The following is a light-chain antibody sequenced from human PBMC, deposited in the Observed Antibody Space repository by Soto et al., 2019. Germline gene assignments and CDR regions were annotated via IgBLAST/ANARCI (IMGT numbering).Light chain of an antibody. J-gene: IGLJ1*01. CDR3: QSYDNSLGVCYV. Sequence: QSALTQPASVSGSPGQSITISCTGTSSDVVGYNHVSWYQQYPGKVPKLLIYNVSHRPSGVSNRFSGSKSGNTASLAITGLQAEDEADYYCQSYDNSLGVCYVFGTGTKVTVL. CDR1: SSDVVGYNH. CDR2: NVS. V-gene: IGLV2-14*03.